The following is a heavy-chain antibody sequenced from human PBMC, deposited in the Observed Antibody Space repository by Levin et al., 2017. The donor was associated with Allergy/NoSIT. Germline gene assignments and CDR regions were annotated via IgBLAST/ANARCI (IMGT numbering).Heavy chain of an antibody. CDR2: IYYSGST. J-gene: IGHJ4*02. CDR3: ARHRRVALLWFGELSPNFDY. Sequence: PSETLSLTCTVSGGSISSYYWSWIRQPPGKGLEWIGYIYYSGSTNYNPSLKSRVTISVDTSKNQFSLKLSSVTAADTAVYYCARHRRVALLWFGELSPNFDYWGQGTLVTVSS. CDR1: GGSISSYY. V-gene: IGHV4-59*08. D-gene: IGHD3-10*01.